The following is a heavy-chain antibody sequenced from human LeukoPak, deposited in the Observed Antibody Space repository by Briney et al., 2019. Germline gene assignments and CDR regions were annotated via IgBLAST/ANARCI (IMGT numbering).Heavy chain of an antibody. CDR1: GFTFSSYA. V-gene: IGHV3-23*01. CDR3: AKGARWELPLDY. D-gene: IGHD1-26*01. J-gene: IGHJ4*02. CDR2: ISGSGGRT. Sequence: GGALRLSCTASGFTFSSYAMSWVRQAPGKGLEWVSAISGSGGRTHYADSVKGRFTISRDNSMDTLYLQMNSLRADDTAVYYCAKGARWELPLDYWGQGALVTVSS.